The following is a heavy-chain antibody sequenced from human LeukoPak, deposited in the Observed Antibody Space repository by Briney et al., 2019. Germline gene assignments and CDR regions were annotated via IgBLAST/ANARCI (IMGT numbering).Heavy chain of an antibody. CDR2: IIPIFGTA. D-gene: IGHD5-24*01. J-gene: IGHJ4*02. V-gene: IGHV1-69*13. CDR3: ARGGMATIKGQFDY. CDR1: GGTFSSYA. Sequence: SVKVSCKASGGTFSSYAISWVRQAPGQGLEGVGGIIPIFGTANYAQKFQGRVTITADESTSTAYMELSSLRSEDTAVYYCARGGMATIKGQFDYWGQGTLVTVSS.